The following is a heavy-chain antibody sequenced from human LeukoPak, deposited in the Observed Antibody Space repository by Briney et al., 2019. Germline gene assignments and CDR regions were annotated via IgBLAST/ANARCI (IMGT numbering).Heavy chain of an antibody. J-gene: IGHJ5*02. CDR2: INPNSGGT. D-gene: IGHD6-19*01. CDR1: GYTFTGYY. V-gene: IGHV1-2*02. Sequence: GASVKVSCKASGYTFTGYYMHWVRQAPGQGLEWMGWINPNSGGTSYAQKFQGRVTMTSDTSISTAYMELSRLRSDDTAVYYCARDPKGPIAVVGTRGNWFDPWGQGTLVTVSS. CDR3: ARDPKGPIAVVGTRGNWFDP.